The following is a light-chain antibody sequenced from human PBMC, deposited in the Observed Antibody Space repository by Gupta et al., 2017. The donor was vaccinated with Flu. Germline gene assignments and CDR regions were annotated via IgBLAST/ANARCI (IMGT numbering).Light chain of an antibody. J-gene: IGLJ3*02. CDR1: SSDLGSYNF. CDR3: CSYAGSYTWV. Sequence: QSALTQPRSVSGSPGQSVTISCTGSSSDLGSYNFVSWYQHHPGNAPKLVIYRVTMRPSGVPARFSGSKSGNTASLTISGLQADDEADYYCCSYAGSYTWVFGGGTKLTVL. CDR2: RVT. V-gene: IGLV2-11*01.